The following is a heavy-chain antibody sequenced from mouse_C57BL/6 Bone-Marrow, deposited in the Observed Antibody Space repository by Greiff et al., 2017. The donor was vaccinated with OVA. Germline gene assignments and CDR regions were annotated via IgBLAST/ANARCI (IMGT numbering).Heavy chain of an antibody. Sequence: VHVKQSGAELVRPGASVKLSCTASGFNIKDYYMHWVKQRPEQGLEWIGRIDPEDGDTEYAPKFQGKATMTADTSSNTAYLQLSSLTSEDTAVYYCTPAYYSNYASYWGQGTTLTVSS. D-gene: IGHD2-5*01. CDR1: GFNIKDYY. V-gene: IGHV14-1*01. CDR3: TPAYYSNYASY. J-gene: IGHJ2*01. CDR2: IDPEDGDT.